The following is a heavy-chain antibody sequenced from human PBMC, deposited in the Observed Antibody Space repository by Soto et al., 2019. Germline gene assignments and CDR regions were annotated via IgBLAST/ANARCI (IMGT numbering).Heavy chain of an antibody. Sequence: QVQLQESGPGLMKPSGTLSLTCAVSGGSITSNWWSWVRQPPGKGLEWIAEIFHTGSANYNPSLMGRLTISMDKSRNHLSLNLNSVTAAVTAVYYCARHIAVSVTRGFDHWGQGTLVTVSS. CDR2: IFHTGSA. CDR3: ARHIAVSVTRGFDH. CDR1: GGSITSNW. V-gene: IGHV4-4*02. J-gene: IGHJ4*02. D-gene: IGHD2-21*01.